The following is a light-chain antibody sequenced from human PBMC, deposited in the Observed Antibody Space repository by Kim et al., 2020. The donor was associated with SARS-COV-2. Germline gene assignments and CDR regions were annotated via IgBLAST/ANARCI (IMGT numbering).Light chain of an antibody. CDR2: NDN. V-gene: IGLV1-44*01. CDR3: ATTDDSLNGVV. J-gene: IGLJ3*02. CDR1: SSNIGTNT. Sequence: QAVVTQPPSASESPGQTVTLSCSGSSSNIGTNTVSWYRQLPGTAPNLVIYNDNRRSSGVPDRFSASKSGNSASLAISGLQSDDEADYYCATTDDSLNGVVFGGGTQLTVL.